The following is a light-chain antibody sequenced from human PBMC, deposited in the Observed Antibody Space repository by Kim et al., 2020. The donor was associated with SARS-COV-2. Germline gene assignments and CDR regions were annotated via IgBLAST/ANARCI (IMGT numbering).Light chain of an antibody. Sequence: GQSITISCTGTSDDIVTYKFVSWYQQHPGKPPKLMIYEVTKRPSGVSNRFSGSKSGDTASLTISGLQAEDEADYFCCSYAGSSTVIFGGGTQLTVL. CDR1: SDDIVTYKF. J-gene: IGLJ2*01. CDR3: CSYAGSSTVI. CDR2: EVT. V-gene: IGLV2-23*02.